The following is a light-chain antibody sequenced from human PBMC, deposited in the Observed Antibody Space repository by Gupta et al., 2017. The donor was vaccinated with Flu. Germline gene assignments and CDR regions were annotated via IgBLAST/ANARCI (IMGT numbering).Light chain of an antibody. Sequence: SYALPQPPSVSVFPGQTARITCSGDALPTQYAYWYQQKPGQAPVLVIFKDTRRPSGIPERFSGSSSGTTVTLTITGVQAEDEADYYCQAADTSGGVFATGTKVTVL. V-gene: IGLV3-25*02. CDR3: QAADTSGGV. CDR2: KDT. CDR1: ALPTQY. J-gene: IGLJ1*01.